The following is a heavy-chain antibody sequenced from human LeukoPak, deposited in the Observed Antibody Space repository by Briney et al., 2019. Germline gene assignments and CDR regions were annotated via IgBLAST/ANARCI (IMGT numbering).Heavy chain of an antibody. CDR2: INHSGST. D-gene: IGHD3-22*01. CDR3: ARGLMNLITMIVVASRWSYFDY. J-gene: IGHJ4*02. Sequence: PSETLSLTCAVYGGSFSGYYWSWIRQPPGKGLEWIGEINHSGSTNYNPSLKSRVTISVDTSKNQFSLKLSSVTAADTGVYYCARGLMNLITMIVVASRWSYFDYWGQGTLVTVSS. CDR1: GGSFSGYY. V-gene: IGHV4-34*01.